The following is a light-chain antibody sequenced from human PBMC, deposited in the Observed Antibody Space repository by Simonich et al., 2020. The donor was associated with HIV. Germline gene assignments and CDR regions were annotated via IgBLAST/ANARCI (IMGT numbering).Light chain of an antibody. CDR2: WAS. CDR3: QQYYSPPLA. Sequence: DIVMTQSPDSLAVSLGERATINCKSSQSVLYNSNNKNYLAWYQQKPGQPPKLLIDWASTRESGVPDRFSGSGSGTDFTLTISSLQAEDVAVYYCQQYYSPPLAFGGGTKVEIK. V-gene: IGKV4-1*01. J-gene: IGKJ4*01. CDR1: QSVLYNSNNKNY.